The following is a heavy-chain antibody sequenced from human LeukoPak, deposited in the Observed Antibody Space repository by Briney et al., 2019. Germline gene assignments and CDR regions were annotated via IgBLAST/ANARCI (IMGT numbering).Heavy chain of an antibody. CDR1: GYTFTSYY. J-gene: IGHJ3*02. CDR3: ARPLRIAAVPIDAFDI. V-gene: IGHV1-46*01. CDR2: INPSGGST. D-gene: IGHD6-13*01. Sequence: ASVKVSCKASGYTFTSYYMHWVRQAPGQGLEWMGIINPSGGSTSYAQKFQGRVTMTRDTSTSTVYMELSSLRSEDTAVYYCARPLRIAAVPIDAFDIWGQGTMVTVSS.